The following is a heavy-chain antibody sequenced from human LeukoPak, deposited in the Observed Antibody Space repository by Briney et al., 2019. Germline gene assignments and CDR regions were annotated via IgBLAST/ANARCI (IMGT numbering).Heavy chain of an antibody. D-gene: IGHD3-22*01. CDR1: GFTFSDSY. J-gene: IGHJ4*02. V-gene: IGHV3-11*04. CDR2: ITNTGNSM. CDR3: ARGLAYNYDSSAYFLDY. Sequence: GGSLRLSCAASGFTFSDSYMTWIRQAPGKGLEWVSYITNTGNSMEYVDSVKGRFTTSRDNSKNSLYLQMNSLRAEDTAVYYCARGLAYNYDSSAYFLDYWGQGTLVTVSS.